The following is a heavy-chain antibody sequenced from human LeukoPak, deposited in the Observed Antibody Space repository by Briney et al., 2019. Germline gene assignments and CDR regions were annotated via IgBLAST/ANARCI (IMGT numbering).Heavy chain of an antibody. CDR2: IVTSGSTI. D-gene: IGHD1-14*01. V-gene: IGHV3-48*02. CDR1: GFTFSAYS. Sequence: PGGSLRLSCAASGFTFSAYSMNWVRQAPGKGLEWVPYIVTSGSTIYYADSVEGRFTISRDNAKNSLYLQMNSLRDEDTAVYYCARILGLTLDYWGQGALVTVSS. CDR3: ARILGLTLDY. J-gene: IGHJ4*02.